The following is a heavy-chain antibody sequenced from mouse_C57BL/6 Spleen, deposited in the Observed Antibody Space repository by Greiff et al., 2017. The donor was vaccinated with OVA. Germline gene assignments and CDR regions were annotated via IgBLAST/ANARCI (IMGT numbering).Heavy chain of an antibody. CDR2: IFPGSGST. CDR3: ARSGDGNYGAWFAY. D-gene: IGHD2-1*01. J-gene: IGHJ3*01. V-gene: IGHV1-75*01. Sequence: QVQLQQSGPELVKPGASVKISCKASGYTFTDYYINWVKQRPGQGLEWIGWIFPGSGSTYYNEKFKGKATLTVDKSSSTAYMLLSSLTSEDSAVYFCARSGDGNYGAWFAYWGQGTLVTVSA. CDR1: GYTFTDYY.